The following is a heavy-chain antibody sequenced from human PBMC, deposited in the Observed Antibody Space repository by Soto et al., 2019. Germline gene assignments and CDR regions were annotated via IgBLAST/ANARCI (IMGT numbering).Heavy chain of an antibody. D-gene: IGHD3-22*01. CDR1: GFTFSSYW. J-gene: IGHJ4*02. CDR3: ARDTPNYYDSSGYFGY. V-gene: IGHV3-7*01. Sequence: GGSLRLSCAASGFTFSSYWMSWVRQATGKGLEWVANIKQDGSEKFYVDSVKGRFTISRDNAKNSLYLQMNSLRAEDTAVYYCARDTPNYYDSSGYFGYWGQGTLVTVSS. CDR2: IKQDGSEK.